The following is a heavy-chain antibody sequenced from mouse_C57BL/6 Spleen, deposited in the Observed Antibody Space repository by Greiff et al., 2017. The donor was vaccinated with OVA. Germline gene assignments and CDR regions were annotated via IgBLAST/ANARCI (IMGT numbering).Heavy chain of an antibody. CDR2: INPNYGTT. CDR1: GYSFTDYN. D-gene: IGHD2-2*01. V-gene: IGHV1-39*01. CDR3: AREDPVGYGDDRNFDV. Sequence: VQLQQSGPELVKPGASVKISCKASGYSFTDYNMNWVKQSTGKSLEWIGVINPNYGTTSYNRKFKGKATLTVDQSSSTAYMQLNSLTSEDSAVYYCAREDPVGYGDDRNFDVWGTGTTVTVSS. J-gene: IGHJ1*03.